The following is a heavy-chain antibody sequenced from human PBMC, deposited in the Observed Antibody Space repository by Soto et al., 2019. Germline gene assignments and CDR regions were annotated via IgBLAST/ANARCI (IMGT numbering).Heavy chain of an antibody. D-gene: IGHD3-10*01. J-gene: IGHJ6*02. CDR1: GGSISSGGYC. CDR3: ARVLTSGPYHYGLDV. CDR2: VYYSGST. Sequence: QVQLQESGPGLVKPSQTLSLTCTVSGGSISSGGYCWSWIRHLPGKGQGWIAYVYYSGSTYYNPSLKSRITTSLDTSKNQFSLKLNSVTAADTAVYYCARVLTSGPYHYGLDVWGQGTTVTVSS. V-gene: IGHV4-31*03.